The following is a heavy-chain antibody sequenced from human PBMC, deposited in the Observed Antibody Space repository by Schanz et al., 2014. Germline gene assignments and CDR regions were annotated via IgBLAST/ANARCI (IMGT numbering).Heavy chain of an antibody. D-gene: IGHD3-3*01. J-gene: IGHJ5*02. V-gene: IGHV4-59*08. Sequence: QVPLQESGPGLVKPSETLSLTCTVSGGSISASYWGWIRQPPGKGLEWIAYIYYSGSTNYNPSLRGRVTISLDTSKNQFPLRLTSLTAADTAVYYCAKFLYDDPSWGQGTLVTVSS. CDR1: GGSISASY. CDR2: IYYSGST. CDR3: AKFLYDDPS.